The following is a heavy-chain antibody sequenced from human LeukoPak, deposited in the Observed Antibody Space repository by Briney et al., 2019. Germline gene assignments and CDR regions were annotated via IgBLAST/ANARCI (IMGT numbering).Heavy chain of an antibody. V-gene: IGHV7-4-1*02. D-gene: IGHD5-18*01. CDR1: GYTFTTYP. CDR3: ARRDGYSYGYDFDY. CDR2: LNTNTGNP. Sequence: ASVKVSCKASGYTFTTYPMTWVRQAPGQGLEWMGWLNTNTGNPTYARGFTGRFVFSLDTSVSTTYLQISSLKAEDTAVYYCARRDGYSYGYDFDYWGQGTLVTVSS. J-gene: IGHJ4*02.